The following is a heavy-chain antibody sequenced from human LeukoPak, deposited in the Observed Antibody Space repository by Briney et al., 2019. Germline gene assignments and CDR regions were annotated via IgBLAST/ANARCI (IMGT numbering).Heavy chain of an antibody. CDR2: ISGDGKDR. CDR1: GFTFSSYG. Sequence: GGSLRLSCAASGFTFSSYGMSWVRQAPGKGLQWVSAISGDGKDRDYPDSVKGRFTISRDNAKNTLYLQMNSLTADDVAFYYCTRSTGWYNYFDYWGQGALVTVSS. D-gene: IGHD6-19*01. J-gene: IGHJ4*02. V-gene: IGHV3-23*01. CDR3: TRSTGWYNYFDY.